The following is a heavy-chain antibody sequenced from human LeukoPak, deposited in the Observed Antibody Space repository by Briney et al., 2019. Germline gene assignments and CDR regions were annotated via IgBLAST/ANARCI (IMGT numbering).Heavy chain of an antibody. J-gene: IGHJ3*02. Sequence: GGSLRLSCAASGFTFSTYAMSWVRQAPGKGLEWVSATSGSGGSTHYADSVKGRFTISRDISKNTLYLQMNSLRAEDTALYYCAKSKQSWIQDAFDIWGQGTMVTVSS. V-gene: IGHV3-23*01. CDR2: TSGSGGST. CDR3: AKSKQSWIQDAFDI. CDR1: GFTFSTYA. D-gene: IGHD5-18*01.